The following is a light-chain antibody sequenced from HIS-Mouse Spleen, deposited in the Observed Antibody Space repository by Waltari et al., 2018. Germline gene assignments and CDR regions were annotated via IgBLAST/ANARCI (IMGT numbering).Light chain of an antibody. CDR3: QQYNSYGT. V-gene: IGKV1-5*03. CDR1: QSIRSW. Sequence: DIQMNQSPSTLSASGGDRVTITCRASQSIRSWLFWYEQKPGNAPKLLIYKASSIESGLPSRFGGGGAGTEFTLNISGRQPDDLASDYCQQYNSYGTFGQGTKLEMK. J-gene: IGKJ2*02. CDR2: KAS.